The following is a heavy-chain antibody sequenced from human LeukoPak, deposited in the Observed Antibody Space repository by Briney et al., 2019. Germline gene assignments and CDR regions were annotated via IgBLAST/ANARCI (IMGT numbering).Heavy chain of an antibody. D-gene: IGHD3-16*02. J-gene: IGHJ6*03. CDR1: GYSFTSYW. V-gene: IGHV5-51*01. CDR2: IYPGDSDT. CDR3: ARHKIVEEVTHYYYYYYMDV. Sequence: GESLKTSCKGSGYSFTSYWIGWARQMPGKGLEWMGIIYPGDSDTRYSPSFQGQVTISADKSISTAYLQWSSLKASDTAMYYCARHKIVEEVTHYYYYYYMDVWGKGTTVTVSS.